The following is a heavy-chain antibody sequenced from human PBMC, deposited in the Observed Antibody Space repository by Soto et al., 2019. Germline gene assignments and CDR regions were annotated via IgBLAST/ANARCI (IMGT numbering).Heavy chain of an antibody. D-gene: IGHD3-3*01. Sequence: ASVKVSCKASGYTFTSYDINWVRQATGQGLEWMGWMNPNSGNTGYAQKFQGRVTMTRNTSISTAYMELSSLRSEDTAVYYCATNGITIFGVANDIWGQGTMVTVSS. CDR3: ATNGITIFGVANDI. V-gene: IGHV1-8*01. J-gene: IGHJ3*02. CDR2: MNPNSGNT. CDR1: GYTFTSYD.